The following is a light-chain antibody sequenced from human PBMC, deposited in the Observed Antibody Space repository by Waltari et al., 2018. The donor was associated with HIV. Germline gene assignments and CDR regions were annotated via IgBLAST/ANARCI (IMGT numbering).Light chain of an antibody. J-gene: IGKJ5*01. CDR2: AAS. CDR1: QDIVNY. Sequence: DIQMTQSPSSLSASVGDRVTITCRASQDIVNYLVWFQQKPGEAPKSLIYAASSLQRGVRAKFRGSGSGTDFTLTIDTLHSEDSATYYCQQYKSYPLTFGQGTRLEIK. CDR3: QQYKSYPLT. V-gene: IGKV1-16*02.